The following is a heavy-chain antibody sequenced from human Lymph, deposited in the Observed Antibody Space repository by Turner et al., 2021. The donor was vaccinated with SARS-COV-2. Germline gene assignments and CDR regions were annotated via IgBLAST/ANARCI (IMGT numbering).Heavy chain of an antibody. J-gene: IGHJ5*01. D-gene: IGHD2-2*01. CDR3: ARGVPEFDS. V-gene: IGHV3-30*04. CDR1: GFTFSSYV. CDR2: ISYDGSNK. Sequence: QVQLVESREVVVHPARSLRPSCAASGFTFSSYVMHCVRQAPGKGLEWVAVISYDGSNKYYEDSVKGRFTISRDYSKNTLYLQMNSLRAEDTAIYYCARGVPEFDSWGQGTLVTVSS.